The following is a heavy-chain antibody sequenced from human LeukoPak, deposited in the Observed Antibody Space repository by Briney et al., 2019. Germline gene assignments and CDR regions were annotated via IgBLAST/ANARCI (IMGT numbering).Heavy chain of an antibody. V-gene: IGHV3-15*01. Sequence: PGGSLRLSCAASGFTFSNAWMSWVRQAPGKGLEWVGRIKSKTDGGTTDYAAPVKGRFTISRDDSKNTLYLLMNSLKTEDTAVYYCTTPGSYYPYFDYWGQGTLVTVSS. D-gene: IGHD1-26*01. CDR2: IKSKTDGGTT. CDR1: GFTFSNAW. CDR3: TTPGSYYPYFDY. J-gene: IGHJ4*02.